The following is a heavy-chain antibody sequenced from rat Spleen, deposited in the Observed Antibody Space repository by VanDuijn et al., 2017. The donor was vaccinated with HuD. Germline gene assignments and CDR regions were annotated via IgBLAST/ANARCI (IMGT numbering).Heavy chain of an antibody. CDR1: GFTFSDYY. Sequence: EVQLVESDGGLVQPGRSLKLSCAASGFTFSDYYMAWVRQAPTKGLEWVATISFDGGNTYYRDSVKGRFTISRDNAKSTLYLQMDSLRSEDTATYYCARQGYRIRGTFDYWGQGVMVTVSS. D-gene: IGHD4-3*01. J-gene: IGHJ2*01. CDR3: ARQGYRIRGTFDY. V-gene: IGHV5-29*01. CDR2: ISFDGGNT.